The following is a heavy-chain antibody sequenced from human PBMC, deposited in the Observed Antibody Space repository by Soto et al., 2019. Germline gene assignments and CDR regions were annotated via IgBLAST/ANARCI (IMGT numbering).Heavy chain of an antibody. CDR3: ARFFSDSSSFFAP. Sequence: SETLSLTCTVSGGSISSGGYYWSWIRQHPGKGLEWIGYIYYSGSTYYNPSLKSRVTISVDTSKNQFSLKLSSVTAADTAVYYCARFFSDSSSFFAPGGQGTLVPVPS. CDR2: IYYSGST. D-gene: IGHD6-13*01. J-gene: IGHJ5*02. V-gene: IGHV4-31*03. CDR1: GGSISSGGYY.